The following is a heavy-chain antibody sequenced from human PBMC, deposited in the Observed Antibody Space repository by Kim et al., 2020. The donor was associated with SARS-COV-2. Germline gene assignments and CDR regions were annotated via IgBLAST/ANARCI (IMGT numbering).Heavy chain of an antibody. J-gene: IGHJ4*02. CDR1: GYSISSGYY. V-gene: IGHV4-38-2*02. CDR3: ARVGYYDLLTGYQGVGGDY. Sequence: SETLSLTCNVSGYSISSGYYWGWIRQPPGKGLEWIGSIHHSGSTYYNPSLKSRVTMSVDTSKNQFSLKLSSVTAADTAVYYCARVGYYDLLTGYQGVGGDYWGQGTLVTVSS. D-gene: IGHD3-9*01. CDR2: IHHSGST.